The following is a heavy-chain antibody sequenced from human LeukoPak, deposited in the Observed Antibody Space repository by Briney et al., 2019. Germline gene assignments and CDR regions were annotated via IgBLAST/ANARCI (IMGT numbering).Heavy chain of an antibody. CDR3: ARGPTSVEFRNWYFDL. Sequence: SETLSLTCSASGGAISGYYWSWIRQPAGKGLEWIGRIYYSGSTNYNPSLKSRVTMSVDTSKKQFSLTLSSMTAADTAVYYCARGPTSVEFRNWYFDLWGRGTLVTVSS. D-gene: IGHD1-1*01. J-gene: IGHJ2*01. CDR1: GGAISGYY. CDR2: IYYSGST. V-gene: IGHV4-4*07.